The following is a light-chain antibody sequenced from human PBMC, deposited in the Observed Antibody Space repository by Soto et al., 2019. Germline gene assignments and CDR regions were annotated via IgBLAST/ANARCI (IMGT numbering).Light chain of an antibody. CDR3: AAWDDSLNAVV. J-gene: IGLJ2*01. Sequence: QSVLTQPPSASGSPGQSVTISCTGTRDDVGGYNYVSWFQHHPGKAPKLMIYEVYKRPSGVPARFSGSKSGNTASLTVSGLRSEDEADFYCAAWDDSLNAVVFGGGTKLTVL. CDR2: EVY. CDR1: RDDVGGYNY. V-gene: IGLV2-8*01.